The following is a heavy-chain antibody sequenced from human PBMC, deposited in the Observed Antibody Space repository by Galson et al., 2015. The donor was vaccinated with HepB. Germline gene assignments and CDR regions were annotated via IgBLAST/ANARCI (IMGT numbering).Heavy chain of an antibody. CDR3: ARDQSMTAAAGVYYFDY. D-gene: IGHD6-13*01. CDR1: GFTFSSYS. Sequence: SLRLSCAASGFTFSSYSMNWVRQAPGKGLEWVSSISSSSSYIYYADSVKGRFTISRDNAKNSLYLQMNSLRAEDTAVYYCARDQSMTAAAGVYYFDYWGQGTLVTVSS. V-gene: IGHV3-21*01. CDR2: ISSSSSYI. J-gene: IGHJ4*02.